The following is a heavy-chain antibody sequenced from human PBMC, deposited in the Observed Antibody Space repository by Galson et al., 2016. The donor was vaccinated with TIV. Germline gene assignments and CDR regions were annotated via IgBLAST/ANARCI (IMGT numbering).Heavy chain of an antibody. Sequence: SVKVSCKASGGTFSSYAISWVRQAPGQGLEWMGGIIPIFGMTNYAQKFQGRVTITADESTSTIYMELSNLRSADTADYFCARALDTSTNTAYFYYYGLDVWGQGTTVTVS. V-gene: IGHV1-69*13. D-gene: IGHD5-18*01. J-gene: IGHJ6*02. CDR3: ARALDTSTNTAYFYYYGLDV. CDR2: IIPIFGMT. CDR1: GGTFSSYA.